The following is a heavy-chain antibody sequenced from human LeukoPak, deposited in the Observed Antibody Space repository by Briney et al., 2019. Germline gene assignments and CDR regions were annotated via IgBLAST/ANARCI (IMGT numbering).Heavy chain of an antibody. V-gene: IGHV4-4*02. CDR2: IYHSGST. Sequence: PSETLSLTCAVSGGSISSPNWWCSVRQPPGQGLAWIGEIYHSGSTNYNPSLKSRVTISVDKSKNQFSLNLNSVTAADTAVYYCARAYYYYMDVWGKGTTVTVSS. J-gene: IGHJ6*03. CDR1: GGSISSPNW. CDR3: ARAYYYYMDV.